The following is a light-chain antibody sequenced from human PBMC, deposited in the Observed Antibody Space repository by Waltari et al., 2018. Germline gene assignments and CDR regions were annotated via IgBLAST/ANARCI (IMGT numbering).Light chain of an antibody. V-gene: IGLV2-8*01. CDR1: NSDVADYDY. Sequence: QSALTQPPSASGSPGQSVTISCTGTNSDVADYDYVSWYQYHPGKAPKLLIYDVTNGPSGVPGRFSGSKSGTSASLAISGLQSEDEAEYFCAAWDDSLTGYVFGTGTKVTVL. CDR3: AAWDDSLTGYV. J-gene: IGLJ1*01. CDR2: DVT.